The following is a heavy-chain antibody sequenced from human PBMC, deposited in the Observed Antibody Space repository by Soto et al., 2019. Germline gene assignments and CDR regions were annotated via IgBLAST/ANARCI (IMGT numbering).Heavy chain of an antibody. V-gene: IGHV3-74*01. CDR2: VNADGSST. CDR3: AKAGDLKYVFDF. D-gene: IGHD2-2*01. CDR1: GFRFTHYR. Sequence: GGSLRLSGPASGFRFTHYRIHLVRQFPGKGLEWVCRVNADGSSTNYAGFGKGRFTISRDNSKNTAYLEMKNLRPEDTSLYYCAKAGDLKYVFDFWGQ. J-gene: IGHJ4*02.